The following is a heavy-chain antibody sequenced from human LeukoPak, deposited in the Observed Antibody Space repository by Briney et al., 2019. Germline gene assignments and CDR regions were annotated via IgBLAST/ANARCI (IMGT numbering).Heavy chain of an antibody. CDR2: IYTSGST. V-gene: IGHV4-4*07. J-gene: IGHJ5*02. D-gene: IGHD6-13*01. CDR1: GGSISSYY. CDR3: ARDQSAAGPGFVDP. Sequence: SETLSLTWTVSGGSISSYYWSWIRQPAGKGLEWIGRIYTSGSTNYNPSLKSRVTMSVDTSKNQFSLKLSSVTAADTAVYYCARDQSAAGPGFVDPWGQGTLVTVSS.